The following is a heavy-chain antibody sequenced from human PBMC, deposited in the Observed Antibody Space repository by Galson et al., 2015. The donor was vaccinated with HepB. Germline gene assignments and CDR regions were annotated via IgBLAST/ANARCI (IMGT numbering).Heavy chain of an antibody. V-gene: IGHV3-33*01. D-gene: IGHD3-22*01. CDR1: GFTFSSYG. Sequence: SLRLSCAASGFTFSSYGMHWVRQAPGKGLEWVAVILSDGGKTYHADSVKGRFTISRDNSKNTLSLQMSSLKASDTAMYYCARLEYHYDSRRETGHFDYWGQGTLVTVSS. CDR3: ARLEYHYDSRRETGHFDY. CDR2: ILSDGGKT. J-gene: IGHJ4*02.